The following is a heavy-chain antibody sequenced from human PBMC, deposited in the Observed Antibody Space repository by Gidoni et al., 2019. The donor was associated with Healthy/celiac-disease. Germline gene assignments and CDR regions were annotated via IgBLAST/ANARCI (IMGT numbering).Heavy chain of an antibody. Sequence: QVQLQQWGAGLLTPSETLSLSCVVYGGSFSGYYWSWIRQPPGKGLEWIGEINHSGSTNYNPSLKSRVTISVDTSKNQFSLKLSSVTASDTAVYYCAEGKLNYYDSSAYSFDYWGQGTLVTVSS. CDR3: AEGKLNYYDSSAYSFDY. D-gene: IGHD3-22*01. V-gene: IGHV4-34*01. CDR1: GGSFSGYY. CDR2: INHSGST. J-gene: IGHJ4*02.